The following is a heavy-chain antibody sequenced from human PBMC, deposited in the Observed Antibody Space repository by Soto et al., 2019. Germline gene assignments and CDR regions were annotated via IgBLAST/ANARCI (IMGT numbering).Heavy chain of an antibody. CDR1: GFTVSSNY. J-gene: IGHJ6*02. D-gene: IGHD3-22*01. V-gene: IGHV3-53*01. Sequence: GGSLRLSCAASGFTVSSNYMSWVCQAPGKGLEWVSVIYSGGSTYYADSVKGRFTISRDNSKNTLYLQMNSLRAEDTAVYYCARDHSSGYTPYYYYGMDAWGHGTTVTVSS. CDR2: IYSGGST. CDR3: ARDHSSGYTPYYYYGMDA.